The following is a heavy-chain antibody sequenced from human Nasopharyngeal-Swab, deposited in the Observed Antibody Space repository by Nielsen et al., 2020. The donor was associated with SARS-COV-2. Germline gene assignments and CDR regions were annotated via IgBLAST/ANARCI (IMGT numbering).Heavy chain of an antibody. D-gene: IGHD3-22*01. CDR1: GYTFTKYY. J-gene: IGHJ4*02. V-gene: IGHV1-46*01. Sequence: ASVKVSCKESGYTFTKYYMHWVRQAPGKGLEWMGIIDPSDGRTSYAQKFQGRVTMTRDTSTRTVYMELSSLRSEDTAVYYCARLRYYDSSGTGGFDYWGQGTLVTVSS. CDR3: ARLRYYDSSGTGGFDY. CDR2: IDPSDGRT.